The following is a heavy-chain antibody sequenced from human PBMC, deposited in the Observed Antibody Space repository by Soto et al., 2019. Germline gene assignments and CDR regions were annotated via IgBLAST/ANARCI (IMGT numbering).Heavy chain of an antibody. CDR3: AREVGGGRQYYFDS. CDR1: GYTFTGYY. Sequence: GASVKVSCKASGYTFTGYYIHWVRQAPGQGLERMGWTNPSNGGTNYAQKFQGRVTMTRDTSLSTAYMELTTLRSDDTAVFYCAREVGGGRQYYFDSWGLGTLVTVSS. V-gene: IGHV1-2*02. CDR2: TNPSNGGT. D-gene: IGHD3-16*01. J-gene: IGHJ4*02.